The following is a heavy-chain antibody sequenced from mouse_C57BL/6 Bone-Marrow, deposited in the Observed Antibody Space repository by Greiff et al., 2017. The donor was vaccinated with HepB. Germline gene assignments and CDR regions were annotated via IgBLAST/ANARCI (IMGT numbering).Heavy chain of an antibody. CDR3: TTGEPLGD. CDR2: IDPENGDT. J-gene: IGHJ2*01. CDR1: GFNIKDDY. V-gene: IGHV14-4*01. Sequence: VQLQQSGAELVRPGASVKLSCTASGFNIKDDYMHWVKQRPEQGLEWIGWIDPENGDTEYASKFQGKATITADTSSNTAYLQLSSLTSEDTAVYYCTTGEPLGDWGQGTTLTVSS.